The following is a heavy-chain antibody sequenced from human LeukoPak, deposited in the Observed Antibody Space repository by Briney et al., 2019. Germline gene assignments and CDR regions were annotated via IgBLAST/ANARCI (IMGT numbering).Heavy chain of an antibody. D-gene: IGHD3-9*01. Sequence: GSLVKASCKASGGTFSSSAISWGRQAPGQGLEWMGGVIPIFGIANSAKKFQGRVTITTDESTGTAYMELSSLRSEDTAVYYCARGYYDSLTGYGMVYWGQGTLVTVSS. V-gene: IGHV1-69*05. CDR2: VIPIFGIA. CDR1: GGTFSSSA. J-gene: IGHJ4*02. CDR3: ARGYYDSLTGYGMVY.